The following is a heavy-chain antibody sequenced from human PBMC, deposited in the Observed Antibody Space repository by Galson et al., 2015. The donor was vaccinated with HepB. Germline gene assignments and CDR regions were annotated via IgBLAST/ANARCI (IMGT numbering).Heavy chain of an antibody. Sequence: SLRLPCAASGFTFSDYYMSWIRQAPGKGLEWVSYISSSSTYTNYADSVKGRFTISRDNAKKSLYLQINSLRAEDTAMYYCARVADADYGDHSHFDYWGQGTLVTVSS. V-gene: IGHV3-11*06. CDR1: GFTFSDYY. CDR2: ISSSSTYT. J-gene: IGHJ4*02. D-gene: IGHD4-17*01. CDR3: ARVADADYGDHSHFDY.